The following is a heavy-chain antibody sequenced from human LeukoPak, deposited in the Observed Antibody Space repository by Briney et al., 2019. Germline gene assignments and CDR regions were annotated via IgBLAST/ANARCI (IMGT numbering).Heavy chain of an antibody. CDR1: GGSFNDYY. Sequence: SETLSLTCAVYGGSFNDYYWNWVRQSPGKGLEWIGEIHHSGSAKYSPSLRRRVTLAVDTSKNQFSLKLSSVTAADTATYYCAREKDTTSRHLVYWGQGTLVTVSS. V-gene: IGHV4-34*01. CDR2: IHHSGSA. D-gene: IGHD2-2*01. CDR3: AREKDTTSRHLVY. J-gene: IGHJ4*02.